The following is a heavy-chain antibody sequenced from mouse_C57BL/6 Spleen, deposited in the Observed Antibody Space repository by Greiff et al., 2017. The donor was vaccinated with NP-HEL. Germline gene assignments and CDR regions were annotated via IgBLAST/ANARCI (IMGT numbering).Heavy chain of an antibody. Sequence: QVQLQQSGAELVRPGTSVKVSCKASGYAFTNYLIEWVKQRPGQGLEWIGVINPGSGGTNYNEKFKGKATLTADKSSSTAYMQLSSLTSEDSAVYFCARGDSSGYGAWFAYWGQGTLVTVSA. CDR2: INPGSGGT. V-gene: IGHV1-54*01. CDR3: ARGDSSGYGAWFAY. D-gene: IGHD3-2*02. J-gene: IGHJ3*01. CDR1: GYAFTNYL.